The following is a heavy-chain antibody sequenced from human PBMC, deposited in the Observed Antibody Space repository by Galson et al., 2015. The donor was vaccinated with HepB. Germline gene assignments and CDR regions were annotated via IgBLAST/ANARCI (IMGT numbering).Heavy chain of an antibody. D-gene: IGHD2-15*01. J-gene: IGHJ4*02. V-gene: IGHV3-33*08. CDR3: ERGLICGGGSCYRSSDF. CDR2: IYYDGSKK. Sequence: SLRLSCAASGFTLSNYGMHWVRQTPDEGLEWVATIYYDGSKKYYADSVKGRFTISRDNSKNTLYLEMNSLRAEDTAVYYCERGLICGGGSCYRSSDFWGQGTLVTVSS. CDR1: GFTLSNYG.